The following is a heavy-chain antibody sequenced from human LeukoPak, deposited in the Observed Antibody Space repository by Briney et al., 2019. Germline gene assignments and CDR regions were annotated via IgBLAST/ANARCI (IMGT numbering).Heavy chain of an antibody. CDR1: GLTFTNAW. D-gene: IGHD3-22*01. Sequence: PGGSLRLSCAASGLTFTNAWMSWVRQAPGKGLEWVGLIKSNPDGGTTDYAAPVKGRFTISRDNSKNTVYLQMNSLRAGDTAVYYCAKDADYYDRSGYYPPNYWGQGTLVTVSS. CDR3: AKDADYYDRSGYYPPNY. CDR2: IKSNPDGGTT. J-gene: IGHJ4*02. V-gene: IGHV3-15*01.